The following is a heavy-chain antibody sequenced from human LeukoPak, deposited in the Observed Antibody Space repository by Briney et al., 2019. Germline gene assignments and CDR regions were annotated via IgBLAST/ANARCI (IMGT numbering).Heavy chain of an antibody. CDR3: ARAELFFGNYYMDV. Sequence: SETLSLTCTVSGGSISTYYWTWVRQPPGKGLEWIGRMYTRGSTNYNPSLKSRVAMSVDTSKNQFSLRLSSVTAADTAVYYCARAELFFGNYYMDVWGKGTTVTVSS. J-gene: IGHJ6*03. CDR2: MYTRGST. CDR1: GGSISTYY. D-gene: IGHD3-3*01. V-gene: IGHV4-4*07.